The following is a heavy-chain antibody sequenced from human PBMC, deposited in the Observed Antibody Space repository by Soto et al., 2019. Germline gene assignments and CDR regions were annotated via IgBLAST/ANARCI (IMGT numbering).Heavy chain of an antibody. CDR1: GGSISSSSYY. J-gene: IGHJ6*03. CDR2: IYYSGST. V-gene: IGHV4-39*01. CDR3: ATQPYYYGSGSYYYYYYMDV. D-gene: IGHD3-10*01. Sequence: QLQLQESGPGLVKPSETLSLTCTVSGGSISSSSYYWGWIRQPPGKGLEWIGSIYYSGSTYYNPSLKSRVTISVDTSKNQFSLKLSSVTAADTAVYYCATQPYYYGSGSYYYYYYMDVWGKGTTVTVSS.